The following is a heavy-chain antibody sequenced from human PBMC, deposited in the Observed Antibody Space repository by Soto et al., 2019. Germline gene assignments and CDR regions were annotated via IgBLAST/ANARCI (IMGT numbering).Heavy chain of an antibody. D-gene: IGHD3-10*01. Sequence: EVQLVESGGGLVQPGGSLRLSCAASGFTFSSYEMNWVRQAPGKGLEWVSYISSSGSTIYYADSVKGRFTISRDNAKNSLYLQMNSLRAEDTAVYYCARGSIWFGELFPWGQGTLVTVSS. CDR2: ISSSGSTI. CDR3: ARGSIWFGELFP. CDR1: GFTFSSYE. V-gene: IGHV3-48*03. J-gene: IGHJ5*02.